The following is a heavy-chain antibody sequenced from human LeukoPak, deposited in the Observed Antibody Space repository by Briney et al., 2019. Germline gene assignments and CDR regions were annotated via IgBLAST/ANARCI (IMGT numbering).Heavy chain of an antibody. J-gene: IGHJ5*02. Sequence: SETLSLTCTVYGGSFSGYYWSWIRQPPGKGLEWIGEINHSGSTNYNPSLKSRVTISVDTSKNQFSLKLSSVTGADTAVYYCARDGAKGYCSGGSCQPRFDPWGQGTLVTVSS. CDR2: INHSGST. D-gene: IGHD2-15*01. V-gene: IGHV4-34*01. CDR1: GGSFSGYY. CDR3: ARDGAKGYCSGGSCQPRFDP.